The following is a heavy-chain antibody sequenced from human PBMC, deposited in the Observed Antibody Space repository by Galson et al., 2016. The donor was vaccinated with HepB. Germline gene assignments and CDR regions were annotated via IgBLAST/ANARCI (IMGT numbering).Heavy chain of an antibody. J-gene: IGHJ4*02. V-gene: IGHV4-34*01. CDR2: ITHTGSI. CDR1: GGSISHYY. CDR3: ATLERRSSGQYDFDY. D-gene: IGHD3-22*01. Sequence: ETLSLTCTVSGGSISHYYWSWVRPPPGKGLEWFGEITHTGSINYTPSLKSRVTISVDTSNNQISLKLSSVTAADTAVYYCATLERRSSGQYDFDYWGQGTLVTVSS.